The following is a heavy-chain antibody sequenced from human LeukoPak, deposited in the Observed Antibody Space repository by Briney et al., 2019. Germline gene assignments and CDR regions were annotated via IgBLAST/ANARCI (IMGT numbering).Heavy chain of an antibody. D-gene: IGHD3-9*01. CDR2: ISYDGSNK. Sequence: QTGGSLTLSCAASGFTLSSYAMHWVRQAPGKGLEWVAVISYDGSNKSYADSVKGRFTISRDNSKNTLYLQMNSLRAEDTAVYYCARDYHYDILTGYFPPVYWGQGTLVTVSS. J-gene: IGHJ4*02. CDR1: GFTLSSYA. V-gene: IGHV3-30*04. CDR3: ARDYHYDILTGYFPPVY.